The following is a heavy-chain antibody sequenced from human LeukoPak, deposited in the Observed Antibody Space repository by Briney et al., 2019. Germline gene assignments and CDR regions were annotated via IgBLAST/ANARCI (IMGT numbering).Heavy chain of an antibody. J-gene: IGHJ5*02. CDR2: VDANGRTT. V-gene: IGHV3-64D*06. D-gene: IGHD5-24*01. Sequence: GGSLRLSCSASGFTVTHYAMHWVRQAPGKGLEYVSAVDANGRTTYYVDSVKGRFTISRDDSKNTLYLHMSSLRPEDTAIYYCYCRDDLPAWGQGTLVTISS. CDR1: GFTVTHYA. CDR3: YCRDDLPA.